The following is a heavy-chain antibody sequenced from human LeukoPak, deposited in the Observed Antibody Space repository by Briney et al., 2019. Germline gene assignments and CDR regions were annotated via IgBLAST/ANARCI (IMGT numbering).Heavy chain of an antibody. CDR3: ARAGGYYSYYYGMDV. CDR1: GGSISSYY. V-gene: IGHV4-59*01. J-gene: IGHJ6*02. CDR2: IYYSGST. D-gene: IGHD3-10*01. Sequence: PSETLSLTCTVSGGSISSYYWSWIRQPPGKGLEWIGYIYYSGSTNYNPSLKSRVTISVDTSKNQFPLKLSSVTAADTAVYYCARAGGYYSYYYGMDVWGQGTTVTVSS.